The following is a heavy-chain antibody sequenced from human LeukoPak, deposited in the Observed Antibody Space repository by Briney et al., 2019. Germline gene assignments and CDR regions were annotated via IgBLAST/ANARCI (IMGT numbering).Heavy chain of an antibody. CDR2: ISYDGSNK. CDR1: GFTFSSYA. D-gene: IGHD4-17*01. CDR3: AGAPFRMTTDGLDI. V-gene: IGHV3-30-3*01. J-gene: IGHJ3*02. Sequence: GRSLRLSCAASGFTFSSYAMHWVRQAPGKGLEWVAVISYDGSNKYYADSVKGRFTFSRDNSKSTLFLQMNSLRAEDTAVYYCAGAPFRMTTDGLDIWGQGAMATVSS.